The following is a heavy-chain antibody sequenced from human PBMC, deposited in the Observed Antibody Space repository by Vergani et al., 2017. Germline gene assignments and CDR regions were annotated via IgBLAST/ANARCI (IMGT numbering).Heavy chain of an antibody. Sequence: QVQLQESGPGLVKPSETLSLTCTVSGGSISRYYWSWIRPPPGKGLEWIGYIYYSGSTNYNPSLKSRVTISVDTSKNQFSLKLGSVTAADTAVYYCVRNPYCGGDCYSDAFDIWGQGTMVTVSS. CDR2: IYYSGST. D-gene: IGHD2-21*02. CDR1: GGSISRYY. J-gene: IGHJ3*02. CDR3: VRNPYCGGDCYSDAFDI. V-gene: IGHV4-59*01.